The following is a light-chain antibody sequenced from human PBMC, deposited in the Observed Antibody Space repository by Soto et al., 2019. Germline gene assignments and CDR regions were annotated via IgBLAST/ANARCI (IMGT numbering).Light chain of an antibody. V-gene: IGLV2-14*01. J-gene: IGLJ1*01. Sequence: QSALTQPASVSGSLGQSITISCTGSSSDIGGYNFVCWYQQYPGKAPKLMIYDVSYRPSGVSDRFSGSKSGNTASLTISGLQAEDEADFYCTSYRSDNTVVFGTWTKLTVL. CDR2: DVS. CDR1: SSDIGGYNF. CDR3: TSYRSDNTVV.